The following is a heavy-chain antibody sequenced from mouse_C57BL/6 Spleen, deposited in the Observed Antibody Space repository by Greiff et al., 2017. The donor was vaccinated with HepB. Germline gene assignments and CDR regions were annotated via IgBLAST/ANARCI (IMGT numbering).Heavy chain of an antibody. J-gene: IGHJ2*01. CDR1: GYTFTSYW. D-gene: IGHD5-1*01. V-gene: IGHV1-69*01. CDR3: ARGEYLYYFDY. Sequence: QVQLQQPGAELVMPGASVKLSCKASGYTFTSYWMHWVKQRPGQGLEWIGEIDPSDSYTNYNLKFKGKSTLTVDKSSSTAYMQLSSLTSEDSAVYYCARGEYLYYFDYWGQGTTLTVSS. CDR2: IDPSDSYT.